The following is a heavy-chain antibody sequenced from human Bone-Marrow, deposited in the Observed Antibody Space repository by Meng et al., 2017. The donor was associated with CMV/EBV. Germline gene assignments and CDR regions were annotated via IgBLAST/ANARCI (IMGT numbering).Heavy chain of an antibody. V-gene: IGHV1-69*05. CDR3: ARGGTMVRGVIISKYYYYYGMDV. D-gene: IGHD3-10*01. J-gene: IGHJ6*02. CDR1: GGTFSSYA. CDR2: IIPIFGTA. Sequence: SVKVSCKASGGTFSSYAISWVRQAPGQGLEWMGGIIPIFGTANYAQKFQGRVTITTDEATSTAYMELRSLRSEDTAVYYCARGGTMVRGVIISKYYYYYGMDVWGQGTTVPVSS.